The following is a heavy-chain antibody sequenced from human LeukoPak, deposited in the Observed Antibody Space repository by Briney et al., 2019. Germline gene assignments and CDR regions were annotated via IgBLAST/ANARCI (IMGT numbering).Heavy chain of an antibody. CDR1: GYTFTGYY. CDR2: INPNSGGT. Sequence: GASVKVSCKASGYTFTGYYIHWVRQAPGQGLEWMGWINPNSGGTNYAQKFQGRVTITADESTSTAYMELSSLRSEDTAVYYCARGTWDYFDYWGQGTLVTVSS. J-gene: IGHJ4*02. V-gene: IGHV1-2*02. CDR3: ARGTWDYFDY.